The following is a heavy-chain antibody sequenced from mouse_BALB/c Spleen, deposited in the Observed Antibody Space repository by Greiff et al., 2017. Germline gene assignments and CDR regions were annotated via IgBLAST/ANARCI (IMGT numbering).Heavy chain of an antibody. D-gene: IGHD1-1*01. Sequence: EVKVVESGGGLVQPGGSRKLSCAASGFTFSDYGMAWVRQAPGKGPEWVAFISNLAYSIYYADTVTGRFTISRENAKNTLYLEMSSLRSEDTAMYYCARGLLRYGYFDYWGQGTTLTVSS. CDR2: ISNLAYSI. J-gene: IGHJ2*01. CDR3: ARGLLRYGYFDY. CDR1: GFTFSDYG. V-gene: IGHV5-15*02.